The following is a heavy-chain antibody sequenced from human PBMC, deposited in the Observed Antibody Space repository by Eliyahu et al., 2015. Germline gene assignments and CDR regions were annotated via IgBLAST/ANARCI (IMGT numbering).Heavy chain of an antibody. CDR3: GKDLDERSFYALDI. D-gene: IGHD1-1*01. V-gene: IGHV3-9*01. CDR2: MSWKSGSSI. J-gene: IGHJ3*02. CDR1: GFXFDGYA. Sequence: EVQLVESGGGLVQPGRSLRLSCAASGFXFDGYAMHWVRQAPGKGLEWVAAMSWKSGSSIGYADSVKGRFTISRDNAKNSLYLEMKSLRTEDTAIYYCGKDLDERSFYALDIWGQGTMVTVSS.